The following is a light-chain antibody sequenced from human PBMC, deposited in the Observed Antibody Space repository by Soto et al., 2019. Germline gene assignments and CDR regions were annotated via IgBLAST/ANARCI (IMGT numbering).Light chain of an antibody. Sequence: EIVLTQSPGTLSLSPGERATLSCRASQSVSSSYLAWYQQKPGQAPRPLIYGASSRAIGIPDRFSGSGSGTDFTLTISSLQAEDVAVYYCQQYYGTPYTFGQGTKLEI. CDR1: QSVSSSY. CDR2: GAS. V-gene: IGKV3-20*01. CDR3: QQYYGTPYT. J-gene: IGKJ2*01.